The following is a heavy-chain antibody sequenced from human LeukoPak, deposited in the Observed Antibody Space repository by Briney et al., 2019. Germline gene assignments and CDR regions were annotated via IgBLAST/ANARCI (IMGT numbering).Heavy chain of an antibody. Sequence: GASVKVSCKASGYTFNSDSITWFRQAPGQGLEWMGWIGGYNGDTLYPQKFQGRVTVTTDTSSSTAYMELRSLRSDDTAVYYCARDISGGEDYWGQGTLVTVSS. CDR3: ARDISGGEDY. J-gene: IGHJ4*02. V-gene: IGHV1-18*01. CDR2: IGGYNGDT. CDR1: GYTFNSDS. D-gene: IGHD3-16*01.